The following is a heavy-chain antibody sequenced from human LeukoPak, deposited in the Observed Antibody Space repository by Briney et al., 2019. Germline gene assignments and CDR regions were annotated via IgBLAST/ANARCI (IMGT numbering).Heavy chain of an antibody. CDR2: FYNSGSP. V-gene: IGHV4-59*08. CDR3: GSGTERVAVGP. J-gene: IGHJ5*01. Sequence: SETLSLTCTVSGGSISSYYWTWIRQPPGKGLEWIGCFYNSGSPTYNPSLQSRVTISGDMSTSQVSRRLGAVAAAATPVYSFGSGTERVAVGPWGQGNLVTVSS. CDR1: GGSISSYY. D-gene: IGHD1-26*01.